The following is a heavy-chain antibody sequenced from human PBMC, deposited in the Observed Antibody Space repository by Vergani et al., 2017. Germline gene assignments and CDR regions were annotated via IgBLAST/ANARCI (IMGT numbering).Heavy chain of an antibody. CDR2: IYYSGRT. V-gene: IGHV4-59*05. D-gene: IGHD1-26*01. Sequence: QVQLQESGPGLVKPSETLSLTCTVSGGSISSYYWSWIRQPPGKGLEWIGSIYYSGRTYYNPSLKSRVTISVDTSKNQFSLKLSSVTAADTAVYYCARHSSVGATAPFDYWGQGTLVTVSS. CDR1: GGSISSYY. J-gene: IGHJ4*02. CDR3: ARHSSVGATAPFDY.